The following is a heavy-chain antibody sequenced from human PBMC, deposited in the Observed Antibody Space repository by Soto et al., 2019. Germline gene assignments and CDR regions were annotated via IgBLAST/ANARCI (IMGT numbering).Heavy chain of an antibody. CDR1: GFTFSSYG. CDR2: IWYDGSNK. CDR3: ARVGDSSGYYPQGDYYYGMDV. J-gene: IGHJ6*02. D-gene: IGHD3-22*01. Sequence: QVQLVESGGGVVQPGRSLRLSCAASGFTFSSYGMHWVRQAPGKGLEWVAVIWYDGSNKYYADSVKGRFTISRDNSKNTLYLQMNSLRAEDTAVYYCARVGDSSGYYPQGDYYYGMDVWGQGTTVTVSS. V-gene: IGHV3-33*01.